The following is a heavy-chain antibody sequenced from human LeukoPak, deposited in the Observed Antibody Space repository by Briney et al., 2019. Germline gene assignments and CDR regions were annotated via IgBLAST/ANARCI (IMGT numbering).Heavy chain of an antibody. CDR3: ARISQRGYSYGYCAFDI. CDR1: GGSISSYY. D-gene: IGHD5-18*01. V-gene: IGHV4-59*08. Sequence: SETLSLTCTVSGGSISSYYWSWIRQPPGKGLEWIGYIYYSGSTNYNPSLKSRVTISVDTSKNQFSLKLSSVTAADTAVYYCARISQRGYSYGYCAFDIWGQGTMVTVSS. J-gene: IGHJ3*02. CDR2: IYYSGST.